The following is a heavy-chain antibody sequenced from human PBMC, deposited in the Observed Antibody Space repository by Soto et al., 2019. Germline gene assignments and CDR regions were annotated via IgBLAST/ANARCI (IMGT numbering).Heavy chain of an antibody. CDR2: ITPFNGNT. J-gene: IGHJ6*02. V-gene: IGHV1-45*02. CDR3: ATGGGYCSSTSCPADYYYYGMDV. Sequence: ASVKVSCKASGYTFTYRYLRWVRQAPGQALEWMGWITPFNGNTNYAQKFQDRVTITRDRSMSTAYMELSSLRSEDTAMYYCATGGGYCSSTSCPADYYYYGMDVWGQGTTVTVSS. D-gene: IGHD2-2*01. CDR1: GYTFTYRY.